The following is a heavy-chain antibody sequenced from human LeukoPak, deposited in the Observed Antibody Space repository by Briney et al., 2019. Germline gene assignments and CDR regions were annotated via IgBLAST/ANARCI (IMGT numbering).Heavy chain of an antibody. J-gene: IGHJ1*01. CDR3: ARGVPTPHSEYFQD. CDR1: GGSISSYY. V-gene: IGHV4-59*04. CDR2: MYHSGSF. Sequence: SETLSLTCTVSGGSISSYYWSWIRQPPGKGLEWIGNMYHSGSFYYNPSLKSRVTISVDTSKNQFSLRLNSVTAADTAVYYCARGVPTPHSEYFQDWGQGTLVTVSS. D-gene: IGHD2-15*01.